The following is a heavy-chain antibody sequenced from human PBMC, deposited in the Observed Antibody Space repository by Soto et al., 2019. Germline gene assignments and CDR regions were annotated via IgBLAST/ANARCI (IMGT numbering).Heavy chain of an antibody. Sequence: GCLLSLSCAASGLNFSSYWMHLVRQAPGKGLVWVSRINSDGSSTSYADSVKGRFTISRDNAKNTLYLQMNSLRAEDTALYYCAYSSDYGEFDDWGQGTLFTVSS. J-gene: IGHJ4*02. V-gene: IGHV3-74*01. D-gene: IGHD4-17*01. CDR3: AYSSDYGEFDD. CDR2: INSDGSST. CDR1: GLNFSSYW.